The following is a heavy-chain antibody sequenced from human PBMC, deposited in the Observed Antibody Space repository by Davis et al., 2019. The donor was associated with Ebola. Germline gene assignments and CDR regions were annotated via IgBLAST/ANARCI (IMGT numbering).Heavy chain of an antibody. CDR2: INPSGGST. Sequence: ASVKVSCKASGYTFTSYYMHWVRQAPGQGLEWMGIINPSGGSTSYAQKFQGRVTMTRDTSTSTVYMELSSLRSEDTAVYYCARGRDVLLWFGELAPLNWFDPWGQGTLVTVSS. CDR3: ARGRDVLLWFGELAPLNWFDP. D-gene: IGHD3-10*01. CDR1: GYTFTSYY. V-gene: IGHV1-46*01. J-gene: IGHJ5*02.